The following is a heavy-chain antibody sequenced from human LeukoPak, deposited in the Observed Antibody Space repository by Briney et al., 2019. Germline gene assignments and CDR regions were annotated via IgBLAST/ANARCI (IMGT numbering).Heavy chain of an antibody. V-gene: IGHV3-23*01. J-gene: IGHJ6*02. D-gene: IGHD2-2*01. CDR1: GFTFSSYA. Sequence: GGSLRLSCAASGFTFSSYAMSWVRQAPGKGLEWVSAISGSGGSTYYADSVKGRFTISRDNSKNTLYMQMNSLRAEDRAVYYGAKDLVYCSSTSCHYYYYGMDVWGQGTTVTVSS. CDR2: ISGSGGST. CDR3: AKDLVYCSSTSCHYYYYGMDV.